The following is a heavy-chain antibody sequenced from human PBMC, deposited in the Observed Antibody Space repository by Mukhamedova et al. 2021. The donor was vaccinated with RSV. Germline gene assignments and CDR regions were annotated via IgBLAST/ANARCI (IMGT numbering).Heavy chain of an antibody. J-gene: IGHJ4*02. CDR1: SSGINA. CDR3: ATVVAATYFDY. CDR2: IYYSESA. D-gene: IGHD2-15*01. V-gene: IGHV4-61*01. Sequence: SSGINAEYMGRQPPGKGLEWIGYIYYSESANYNPSLKSRVTISVDTSKNQISLKLSSVTDADTAVYYCATVVAATYFDYWGQGNLVTGSS.